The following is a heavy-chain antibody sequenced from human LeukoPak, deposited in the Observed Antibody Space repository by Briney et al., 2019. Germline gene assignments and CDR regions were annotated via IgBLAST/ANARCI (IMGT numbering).Heavy chain of an antibody. CDR2: IYTSGST. CDR1: GGSISSYY. V-gene: IGHV4-4*07. Sequence: PSETLSLTCTVSGGSISSYYWSWIRQPARKGLEWIGRIYTSGSTNYNPSLKSRVTLPVDTSKNQFSLKLGSVAAADPAVYYCAREKMITFGGVIANPFRPKSYFDYWGQGTLVTVSS. J-gene: IGHJ4*02. D-gene: IGHD3-16*02. CDR3: AREKMITFGGVIANPFRPKSYFDY.